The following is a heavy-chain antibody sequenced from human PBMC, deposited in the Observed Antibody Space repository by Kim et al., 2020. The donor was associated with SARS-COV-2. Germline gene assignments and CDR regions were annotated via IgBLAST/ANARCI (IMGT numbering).Heavy chain of an antibody. Sequence: IYYADSVKGRFTLARDNAKNSLYLQMNSLRAEDTAVYYCARDPSSPVADVWGQGTTGTVSS. CDR3: ARDPSSPVADV. V-gene: IGHV3-11*01. D-gene: IGHD2-2*01. CDR2: I. J-gene: IGHJ6*02.